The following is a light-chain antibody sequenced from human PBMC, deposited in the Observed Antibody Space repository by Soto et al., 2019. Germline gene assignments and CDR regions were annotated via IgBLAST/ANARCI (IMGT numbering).Light chain of an antibody. CDR3: VSYTSGTTLFV. J-gene: IGLJ1*01. Sequence: QSVLTQPASVSGSPGQSITISCTGTSSDVGGYNYVSWYQHHPGEAPRLLIYDVTNRPSGVSNRFSGSKSGNTASLTISGLHPEDEADYYCVSYTSGTTLFVFATGTKVTVL. CDR2: DVT. V-gene: IGLV2-14*03. CDR1: SSDVGGYNY.